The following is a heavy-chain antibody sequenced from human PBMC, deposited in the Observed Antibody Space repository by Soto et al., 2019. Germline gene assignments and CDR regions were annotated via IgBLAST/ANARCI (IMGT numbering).Heavy chain of an antibody. J-gene: IGHJ4*02. Sequence: SETLSLTCTVSGGSISSGGYYWSWIRHHPGKGLEWIGYIYYSGSTYYNPSLKSRVTISVDTSKNQFSLKLSSVTAADTAVYYCARTHRTMVRGVIITLFESRDQGTLVTVSS. D-gene: IGHD3-10*01. V-gene: IGHV4-31*03. CDR1: GGSISSGGYY. CDR2: IYYSGST. CDR3: ARTHRTMVRGVIITLFES.